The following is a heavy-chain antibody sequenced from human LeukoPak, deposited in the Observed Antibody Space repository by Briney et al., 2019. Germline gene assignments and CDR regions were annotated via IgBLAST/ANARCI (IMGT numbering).Heavy chain of an antibody. CDR2: IYSGGST. J-gene: IGHJ3*02. CDR1: GFTVSSNY. Sequence: GGSLRLSCAASGFTVSSNYMSWVRQAPGKGLEWVSVIYSGGSTYYADSVKGRFTISRDNSKNTLYLQMNNLRAEDTAVYYCASYVDTAMAAGVAFDIWGQGTMVTVSS. D-gene: IGHD5-18*01. V-gene: IGHV3-53*01. CDR3: ASYVDTAMAAGVAFDI.